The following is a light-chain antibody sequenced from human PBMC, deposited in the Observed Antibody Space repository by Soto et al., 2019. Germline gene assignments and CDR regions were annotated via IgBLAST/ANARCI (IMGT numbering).Light chain of an antibody. CDR2: DVS. CDR1: SSDVGGYNY. J-gene: IGLJ2*01. CDR3: CSYAGSYTLV. V-gene: IGLV2-11*01. Sequence: QSVLTQPRSVSGSPGQSVTISCTGTSSDVGGYNYVSWYQQHPGKAPKLMIYDVSKRPSGVPDRFYGSTSGNTASLTISWLQAEDEADYYCCSYAGSYTLVFGGGTKLTVL.